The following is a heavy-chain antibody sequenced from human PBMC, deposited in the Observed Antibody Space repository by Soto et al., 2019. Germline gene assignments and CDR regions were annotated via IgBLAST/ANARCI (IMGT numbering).Heavy chain of an antibody. CDR3: ARDFPGIGAAGNESFQH. Sequence: GGSLRLSCAASGFTFSSYAMSWVRQAPGKGLEWVSAISGSGGSTYYADSVKGRFTISRDNSKNTLYVQMNSRRAEDKAVSDCARDFPGIGAAGNESFQHWGQGTLVTVSS. CDR1: GFTFSSYA. D-gene: IGHD6-13*01. J-gene: IGHJ1*01. V-gene: IGHV3-23*01. CDR2: ISGSGGST.